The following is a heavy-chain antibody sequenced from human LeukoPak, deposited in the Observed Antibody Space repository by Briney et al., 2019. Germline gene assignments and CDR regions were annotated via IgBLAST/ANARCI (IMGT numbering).Heavy chain of an antibody. V-gene: IGHV1-18*04. D-gene: IGHD3-9*01. CDR2: ISAYNGNT. Sequence: ASVKVSSKASGYTFTIYGISWVRQAPGQGLEWMGWISAYNGNTNYAQKLQGRVTMTTDTSTSTAYMELRSLRSDDTAVYYCARALYYDILTGYYGDYGMDVWGKGTTVTVSS. CDR1: GYTFTIYG. CDR3: ARALYYDILTGYYGDYGMDV. J-gene: IGHJ6*04.